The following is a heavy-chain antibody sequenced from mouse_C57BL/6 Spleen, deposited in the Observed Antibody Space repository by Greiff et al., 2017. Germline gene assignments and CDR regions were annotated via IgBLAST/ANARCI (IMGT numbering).Heavy chain of an antibody. J-gene: IGHJ3*01. D-gene: IGHD2-4*01. CDR1: GYTFTNYW. CDR3: ARMEDYDEGTWFAY. Sequence: QVQLKQSGAELVRPGTSVKMSCKASGYTFTNYWIGWAKQRPGHGLEWIGDIYPGGGYTNYNEKFKGKATLTADKSSSTAYMQFSSLTSEDSAIYYCARMEDYDEGTWFAYWGQGTLVTVSA. CDR2: IYPGGGYT. V-gene: IGHV1-63*01.